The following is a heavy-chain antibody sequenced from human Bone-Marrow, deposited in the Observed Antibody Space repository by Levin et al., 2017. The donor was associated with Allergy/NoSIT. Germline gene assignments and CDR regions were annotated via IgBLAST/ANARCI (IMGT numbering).Heavy chain of an antibody. CDR1: GASISSNY. Sequence: GSLRLSCTVSGASISSNYWTWIRQPPGKGLEWLGYIYYTGTTIYNPSLKSRVAISLDTSKNQFSLELTSVTAADTAMYYCARVVGYWSGGSCNGAPYFFDYWGQGTLVTVSS. CDR3: ARVVGYWSGGSCNGAPYFFDY. CDR2: IYYTGTT. V-gene: IGHV4-59*01. D-gene: IGHD2-15*01. J-gene: IGHJ4*02.